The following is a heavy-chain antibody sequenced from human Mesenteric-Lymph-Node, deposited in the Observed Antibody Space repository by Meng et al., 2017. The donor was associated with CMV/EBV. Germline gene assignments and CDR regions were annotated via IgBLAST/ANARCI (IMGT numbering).Heavy chain of an antibody. CDR2: IKPDGSQK. CDR3: VGQRGDNPFAY. D-gene: IGHD5-18*01. J-gene: IGHJ4*02. Sequence: GESLKISCAASGFTFNTYWMTWVRQAPGKGLECVANIKPDGSQKYYVDSVKGRFTISRDNAKDLLYLQMNTLRAEDTAMYYCVGQRGDNPFAYWGQGTLVTVSS. CDR1: GFTFNTYW. V-gene: IGHV3-7*01.